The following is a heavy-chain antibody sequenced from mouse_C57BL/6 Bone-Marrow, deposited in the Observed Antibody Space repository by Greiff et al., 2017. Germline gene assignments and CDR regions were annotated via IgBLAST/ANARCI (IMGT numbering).Heavy chain of an antibody. CDR1: GFSLTSYA. D-gene: IGHD2-1*01. J-gene: IGHJ4*01. CDR2: IWTGGGT. Sequence: QVQLKESGPGLVAPSQSLSITCTVSGFSLTSYAISWVRQKPGKGLEWLGVIWTGGGTNYNTDLKSRLSISKDNSKSQVFLKMNSLQTDDTARHYCARNEGNYAYYAMDYWGQGTAVTVS. CDR3: ARNEGNYAYYAMDY. V-gene: IGHV2-9-1*01.